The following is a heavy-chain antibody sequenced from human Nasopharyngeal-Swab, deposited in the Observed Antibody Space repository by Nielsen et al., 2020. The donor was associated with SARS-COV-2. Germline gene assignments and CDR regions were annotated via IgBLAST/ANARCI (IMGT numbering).Heavy chain of an antibody. CDR3: ARDLGVDEPLHY. Sequence: GESLKISCAASGFTFSSYGMHWVRQAPGKGLEWVAVIWYDGSNKYYADFVKGRFTISRDNSKNTLYLQMNSLRAEDTAVYYCARDLGVDEPLHYWGQGTLVTVSS. J-gene: IGHJ4*02. V-gene: IGHV3-33*01. CDR2: IWYDGSNK. D-gene: IGHD3-10*01. CDR1: GFTFSSYG.